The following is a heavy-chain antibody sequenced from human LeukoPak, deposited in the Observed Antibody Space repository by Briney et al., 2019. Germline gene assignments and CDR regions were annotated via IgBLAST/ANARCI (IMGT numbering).Heavy chain of an antibody. CDR1: GGAFXXXY. D-gene: IGHD3-16*01. V-gene: IGHV4-34*01. CDR2: XXHSGST. CDR3: ARPHSTFLDQDAAYYFDY. Sequence: SEXXSLTXAVXGGAFXXXYWXXXXXXXXXXXXXIGXXXHSGSTNYNPSLKSRVTISVGTSKNQFSLKLSSVTAADTAVYYCARPHSTFLDQDAAYYFDYWGQGTLVTVSS. J-gene: IGHJ4*02.